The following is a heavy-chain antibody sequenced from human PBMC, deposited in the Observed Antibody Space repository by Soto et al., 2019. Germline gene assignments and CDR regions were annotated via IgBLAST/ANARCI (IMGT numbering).Heavy chain of an antibody. CDR3: ARGTGYCSGGSCLPGYFDY. J-gene: IGHJ4*02. CDR1: GYTFTGYG. CDR2: ISAYNGYT. D-gene: IGHD2-15*01. Sequence: QVQLVQSGAEVKKSGASVKVSCLSSGYTFTGYGITWVRQAPGQGLEWMGWISAYNGYTNYAQNLQGRVTMTTDTSTSTAYMELRSLRSDDTAVYYCARGTGYCSGGSCLPGYFDYWGQGTLVTVSS. V-gene: IGHV1-18*01.